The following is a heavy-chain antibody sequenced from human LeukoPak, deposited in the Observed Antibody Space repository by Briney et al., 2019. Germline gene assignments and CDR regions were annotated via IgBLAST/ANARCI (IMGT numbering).Heavy chain of an antibody. CDR3: AKGSWDIVVVPAAIEFDY. Sequence: GGSLRLSCAASGFTFSSYAMSWVRQAPGKGLEWVSAISGSGGSTYYADSVKGRFTISRDNYKNTLYLQMNSLRAEDTAVYYCAKGSWDIVVVPAAIEFDYWGQGTLVSVSS. CDR1: GFTFSSYA. J-gene: IGHJ4*02. V-gene: IGHV3-23*01. CDR2: ISGSGGST. D-gene: IGHD2-2*01.